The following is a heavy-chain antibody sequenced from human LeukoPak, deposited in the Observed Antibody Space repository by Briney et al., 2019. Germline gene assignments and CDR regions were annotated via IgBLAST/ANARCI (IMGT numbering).Heavy chain of an antibody. J-gene: IGHJ4*02. V-gene: IGHV3-30*03. Sequence: GRSLRLSCAASGFIFSNYGMDWVRQAPGEGLEWVAVISNDGSNKYYADSVKGRFTISRDNSKNTLDLQMDSLRAEDTAVYYCARMGFCSSISCYNHYWGPGTLITVSS. CDR3: ARMGFCSSISCYNHY. D-gene: IGHD2-2*02. CDR2: ISNDGSNK. CDR1: GFIFSNYG.